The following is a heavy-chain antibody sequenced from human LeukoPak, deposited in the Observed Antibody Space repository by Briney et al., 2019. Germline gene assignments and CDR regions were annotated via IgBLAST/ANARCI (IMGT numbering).Heavy chain of an antibody. J-gene: IGHJ4*02. D-gene: IGHD6-13*01. V-gene: IGHV5-51*01. Sequence: GESLKISCKSSGYSFTSYWIGWVRQMPGQGLEWMGFIYPGDSQTRYSPSFQGQVTISADKSISTAFLQWSSLKASDTAMYYCARRTGVASPGTDFDYWGQGTLVTVSS. CDR3: ARRTGVASPGTDFDY. CDR2: IYPGDSQT. CDR1: GYSFTSYW.